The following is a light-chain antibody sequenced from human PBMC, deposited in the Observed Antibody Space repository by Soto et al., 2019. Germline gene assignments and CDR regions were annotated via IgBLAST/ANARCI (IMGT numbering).Light chain of an antibody. CDR1: QSVSSSY. CDR2: GAS. Sequence: EIVLTQSPGTLSLSPGERATLSCRASQSVSSSYLAWYRQKPGQAPRLLIYGASSRATGIPDRFSGSGSGTDFTLTISRLEPEDFAVYYCQQYGTFGGGTKVEIK. CDR3: QQYGT. J-gene: IGKJ4*01. V-gene: IGKV3-20*01.